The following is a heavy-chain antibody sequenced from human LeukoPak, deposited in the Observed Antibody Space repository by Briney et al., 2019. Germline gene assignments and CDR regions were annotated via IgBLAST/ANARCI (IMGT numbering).Heavy chain of an antibody. J-gene: IGHJ6*03. CDR2: IIHIFGTA. D-gene: IGHD1-26*01. CDR3: ARDPYSGNLGPTYYYYMDV. Sequence: GASVKVSCKASGGTFSSYAINWVRQAPGQGLEWMGGIIHIFGTANYAQKFQGRVTITADESTSTAYMELSSLRSEDTAVYYCARDPYSGNLGPTYYYYMDVWGKGTTVTVSS. V-gene: IGHV1-69*13. CDR1: GGTFSSYA.